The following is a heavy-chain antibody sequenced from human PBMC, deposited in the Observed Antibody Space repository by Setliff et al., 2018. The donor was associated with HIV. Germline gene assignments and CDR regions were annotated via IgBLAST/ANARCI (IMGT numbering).Heavy chain of an antibody. J-gene: IGHJ3*02. CDR1: EYAFSNYW. V-gene: IGHV5-51*01. CDR3: VRYDVYEYGYQVLDI. D-gene: IGHD5-12*01. Sequence: GESLKISCVGSEYAFSNYWIGWVRQMPGKGLEWMGIIYPRDSKIRYSPSFQGQVTFSVDKSLNTAYLQWSSLKVSDSAIYYCVRYDVYEYGYQVLDIWGQGTTVTVSS. CDR2: IYPRDSKI.